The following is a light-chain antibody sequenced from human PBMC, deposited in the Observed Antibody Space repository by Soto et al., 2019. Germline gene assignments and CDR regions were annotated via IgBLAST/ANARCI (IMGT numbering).Light chain of an antibody. CDR2: KAS. V-gene: IGKV1-5*03. CDR1: QSISSW. J-gene: IGKJ2*01. Sequence: SVKSGVLVACRASQSISSWLAWYQQKPGKAPKLLIYKASSLESGVPSRFSGSGPGTEFTLTLRTLQPYDFAMSYCQEHCRYLDTLAQGTKVDIK. CDR3: QEHCRYLDT.